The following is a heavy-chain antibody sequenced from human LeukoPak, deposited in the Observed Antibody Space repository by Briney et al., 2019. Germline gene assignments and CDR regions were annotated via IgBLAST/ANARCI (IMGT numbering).Heavy chain of an antibody. CDR2: INHSGST. Sequence: KAGGSLRLSCAASGFTVSSNYMSWIRQPPGKGLEWIGEINHSGSTNYNPSLKSRVTISVDTSKNQFSLKLSSVTAADTAVYYCARALREFDYWGQGTLVTVSS. CDR1: GFTVSSNY. CDR3: ARALREFDY. J-gene: IGHJ4*02. V-gene: IGHV4-34*08. D-gene: IGHD3-10*01.